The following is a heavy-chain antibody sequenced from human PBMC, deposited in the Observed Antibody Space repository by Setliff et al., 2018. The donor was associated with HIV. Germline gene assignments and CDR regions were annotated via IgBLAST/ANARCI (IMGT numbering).Heavy chain of an antibody. V-gene: IGHV1-3*01. CDR2: INAGNGNT. D-gene: IGHD5-12*01. CDR3: AHRRTIVATIKSWDFDY. J-gene: IGHJ4*02. CDR1: GYTFTSYA. Sequence: GASVKVSCKASGYTFTSYAMHWVRQAPGQRLEWMGWINAGNGNTKYSQKFQGRLTITKDTSKNQVVLTMTNMDPVDTATYYCAHRRTIVATIKSWDFDYWGQGTLVTVSS.